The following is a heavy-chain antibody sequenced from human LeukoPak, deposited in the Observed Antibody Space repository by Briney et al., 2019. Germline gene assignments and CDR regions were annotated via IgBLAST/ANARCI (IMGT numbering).Heavy chain of an antibody. J-gene: IGHJ6*02. CDR1: GFSFTFTKNW. V-gene: IGHV5-51*01. CDR2: IYPVDSDI. D-gene: IGHD4-17*01. Sequence: GESLKISCKASGFSFTFTKNWIGWVRQVPGKGLEGMEIIYPVDSDIRYNPSFQGQVTISVDKSISTTYLQWSSLKASDTAIYYCARHLATVTASRQYYYYGMDVWGQGTTVTVSS. CDR3: ARHLATVTASRQYYYYGMDV.